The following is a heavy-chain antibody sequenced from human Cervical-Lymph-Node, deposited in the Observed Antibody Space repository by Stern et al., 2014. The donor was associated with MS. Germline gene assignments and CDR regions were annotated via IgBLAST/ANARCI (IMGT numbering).Heavy chain of an antibody. CDR3: AKGSIFGVARDYYYGMDV. J-gene: IGHJ6*02. V-gene: IGHV3-9*01. D-gene: IGHD3-3*01. CDR2: IGWNSGSI. Sequence: EVQLVESGGGLVQPGRSLRLSCAASGFTFDDYAMHWVRQAPGQGLEGGSGIGWNSGSIGYADSVKGRFTISRDNAKNSLYLQMNSLRAEDTALYYCAKGSIFGVARDYYYGMDVWGQGTTVTVSS. CDR1: GFTFDDYA.